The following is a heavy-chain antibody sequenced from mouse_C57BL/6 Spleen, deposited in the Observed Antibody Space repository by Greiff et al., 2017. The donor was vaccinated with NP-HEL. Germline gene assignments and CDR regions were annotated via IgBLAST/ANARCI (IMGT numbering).Heavy chain of an antibody. CDR3: ARPHYDYDAGYYFDY. CDR2: IWWDDDK. V-gene: IGHV8-8*01. CDR1: GFSLSTFGMG. J-gene: IGHJ2*01. Sequence: QVTLKVSGPGILQPSQTLSLTCSFSGFSLSTFGMGVGWIRQPSGKGLEWLAHIWWDDDKYYNPALKSRLTSAKDTSKNQVFLKIANVDTADTATYYCARPHYDYDAGYYFDYWGQGTTLTVSS. D-gene: IGHD2-4*01.